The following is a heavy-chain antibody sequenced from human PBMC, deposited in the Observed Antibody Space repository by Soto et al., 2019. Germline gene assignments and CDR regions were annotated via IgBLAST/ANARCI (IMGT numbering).Heavy chain of an antibody. CDR3: VRDRRISGINRGLDY. D-gene: IGHD1-20*01. Sequence: PGGCLRLSCAASGFIFSDYHMTWIRQAPGKWLELVAYISSSGDTIYYADSVKGRFTISRDNGKDSLFLQMSSLRAEDTAVYYCVRDRRISGINRGLDYWGRGXLVTVSS. CDR1: GFIFSDYH. CDR2: ISSSGDTI. J-gene: IGHJ4*02. V-gene: IGHV3-11*01.